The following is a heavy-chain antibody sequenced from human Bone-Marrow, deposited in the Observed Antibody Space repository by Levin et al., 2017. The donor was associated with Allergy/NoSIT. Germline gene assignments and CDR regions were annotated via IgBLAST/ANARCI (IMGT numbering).Heavy chain of an antibody. CDR2: IKPDGSEA. CDR3: ARVRGGAFDY. V-gene: IGHV3-7*01. Sequence: GESLKISCAASGFTFSDSWMSWVRQAPGKGLEWVANIKPDGSEAYYVESLKGRFTVSKDNPNNSLYLHMSSLRAEDTAVYYCARVRGGAFDYWGQGTLVTVSS. CDR1: GFTFSDSW. J-gene: IGHJ4*02. D-gene: IGHD4/OR15-4a*01.